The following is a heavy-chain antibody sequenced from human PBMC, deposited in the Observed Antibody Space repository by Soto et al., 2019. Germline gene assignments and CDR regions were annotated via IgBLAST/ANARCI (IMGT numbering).Heavy chain of an antibody. CDR1: GFTFSDYY. CDR3: ARAPNGWYTYYYYYGMDV. V-gene: IGHV3-11*01. CDR2: ISSSGSTI. Sequence: PGGSLRLSCAASGFTFSDYYMSWIRQAPGKGLEWVSYISSSGSTIYYADSVKGRFTISRDNAKNSLYLQMNSLRAEDTAVYYCARAPNGWYTYYYYYGMDVWGQGTTVTVSS. J-gene: IGHJ6*02. D-gene: IGHD2-15*01.